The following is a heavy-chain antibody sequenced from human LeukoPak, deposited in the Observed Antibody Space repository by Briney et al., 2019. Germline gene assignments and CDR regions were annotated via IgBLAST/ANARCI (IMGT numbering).Heavy chain of an antibody. CDR2: ISPIFGTA. Sequence: SVKVSCQASGGTFSSYAISWVRQAPGQGLEWMGGISPIFGTANYAQKFQGRVTITADESTSTAYMELSSLRSEDTAVYYCARINDIVVVPAAPMVYNWFDPWGQGTLVTVSS. CDR3: ARINDIVVVPAAPMVYNWFDP. V-gene: IGHV1-69*13. CDR1: GGTFSSYA. D-gene: IGHD2-2*01. J-gene: IGHJ5*02.